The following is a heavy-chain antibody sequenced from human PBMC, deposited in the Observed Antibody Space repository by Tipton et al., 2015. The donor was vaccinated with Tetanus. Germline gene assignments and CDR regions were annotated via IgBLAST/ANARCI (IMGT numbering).Heavy chain of an antibody. J-gene: IGHJ4*02. V-gene: IGHV1-69*06. D-gene: IGHD3-3*01. CDR3: ARSKGGTQDYYAIKY. Sequence: QLVQSGAEVKKPGSSVKVSCETSGGSFSTYITSWVRQAPGQGLEWMGSIIPIFGTITYAQKFQGRVTITADKSTSTAHMSLSSLRSEDTAVYFCARSKGGTQDYYAIKYWGQGTLLTVSS. CDR1: GGSFSTYI. CDR2: IIPIFGTI.